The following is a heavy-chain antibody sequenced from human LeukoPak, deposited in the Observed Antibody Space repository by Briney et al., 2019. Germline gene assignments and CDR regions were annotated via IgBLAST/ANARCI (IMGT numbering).Heavy chain of an antibody. CDR2: ISNSGSTI. V-gene: IGHV3-48*03. D-gene: IGHD6-19*01. CDR1: GFTFSSYE. CDR3: ARADLAVVPVFDY. Sequence: PGGSLRLSCAPSGFTFSSYEMIWVRQAPGKGLEWVSYISNSGSTIYYADSVKGRFTISRDNAKYSLYLQMSSLRAGDTAVYYCARADLAVVPVFDYWGQGILVTVSS. J-gene: IGHJ4*02.